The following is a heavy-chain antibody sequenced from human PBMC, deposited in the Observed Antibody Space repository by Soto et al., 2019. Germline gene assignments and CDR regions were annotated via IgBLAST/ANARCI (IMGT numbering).Heavy chain of an antibody. J-gene: IGHJ4*02. V-gene: IGHV4-59*01. D-gene: IGHD3-10*01. CDR2: IYYSGST. CDR1: GGSISSYY. CDR3: ARNARYYYGSGSYSVFDY. Sequence: SETLSLTCTVSGGSISSYYWSWIRQPPGKGLEWIGYIYYSGSTNYNPSLKSRVTISVDTSKNQFSLKLSSVTAADTAVYYCARNARYYYGSGSYSVFDYWGQGTLVTVSS.